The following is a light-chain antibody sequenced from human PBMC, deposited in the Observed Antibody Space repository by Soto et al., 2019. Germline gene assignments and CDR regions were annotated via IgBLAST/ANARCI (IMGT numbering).Light chain of an antibody. CDR1: QGISNY. Sequence: DIQMTQSPSSLSASVGDRVTITCRASQGISNYLAWYQQKPGKVAKLLIYTASTLQSGVPSRFSGSGSGTDFTLTISTLQPEDDATYYCQTYNGAVYTFGQGTKLEI. V-gene: IGKV1-27*01. J-gene: IGKJ2*01. CDR2: TAS. CDR3: QTYNGAVYT.